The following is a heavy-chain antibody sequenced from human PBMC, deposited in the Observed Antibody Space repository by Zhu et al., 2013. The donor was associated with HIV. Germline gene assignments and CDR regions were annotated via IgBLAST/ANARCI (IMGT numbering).Heavy chain of an antibody. D-gene: IGHD4-17*01. CDR2: IIPIFGTA. CDR3: ARKNRNDYGDYVHWFDP. V-gene: IGHV1-69*01. J-gene: IGHJ5*02. CDR1: GGTFSSYA. Sequence: QVQLVQSGAEVKKPGSSVKVSCKASGGTFSSYAISWVRQAPGQGLEWMGGIIPIFGTANYAQKFQGRVTITADESTSTAYMELSSLRSEDTAVYYCARKNRNDYGDYVHWFDPWGRGNPRSPVSS.